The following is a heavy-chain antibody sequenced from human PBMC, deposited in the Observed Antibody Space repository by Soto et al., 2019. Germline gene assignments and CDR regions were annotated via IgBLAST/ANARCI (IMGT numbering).Heavy chain of an antibody. CDR1: GFTFSSYW. CDR3: ARNRYSSSWYEFVVDY. CDR2: IKQDGSEK. J-gene: IGHJ4*02. V-gene: IGHV3-7*01. Sequence: GGSLRLSCAASGFTFSSYWMSWVRQAPGKGLEWVANIKQDGSEKYYVDSVKGRFTISRDNAKNSLYLQMNSLRAEDTAVYYCARNRYSSSWYEFVVDYWGQGTLLTVSS. D-gene: IGHD6-13*01.